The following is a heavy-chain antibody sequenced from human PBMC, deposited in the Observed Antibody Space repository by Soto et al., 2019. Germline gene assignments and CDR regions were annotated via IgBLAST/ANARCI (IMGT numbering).Heavy chain of an antibody. CDR1: GYTFTGYY. Sequence: VASVKVSCKASGYTFTGYYMHWVRQAPGQGLEWMGWINPNSGGTNYAQKFQGWVTMTRDTSISTAYMELSRLRSDDTAVYYCARDPFRIAAAGPTYYYYGMDVWGQGTTVTVSS. CDR3: ARDPFRIAAAGPTYYYYGMDV. CDR2: INPNSGGT. D-gene: IGHD6-13*01. J-gene: IGHJ6*02. V-gene: IGHV1-2*04.